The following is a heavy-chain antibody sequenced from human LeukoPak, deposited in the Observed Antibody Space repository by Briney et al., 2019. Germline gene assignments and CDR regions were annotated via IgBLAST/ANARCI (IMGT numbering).Heavy chain of an antibody. CDR1: GGSFSGYY. CDR2: IDHSGST. J-gene: IGHJ4*02. D-gene: IGHD2-2*01. Sequence: SETLSLTCAVYGGSFSGYYWSWIRQPPGKGLEWIGEIDHSGSTNYNPSLKSRVTISVDTSKNQFSLKLSSVTAADTAVYYCARNYSDSTSCPAGYWGQGTLVTVSS. CDR3: ARNYSDSTSCPAGY. V-gene: IGHV4-34*01.